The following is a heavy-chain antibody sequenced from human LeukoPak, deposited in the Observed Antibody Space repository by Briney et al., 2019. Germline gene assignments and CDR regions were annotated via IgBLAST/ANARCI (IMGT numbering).Heavy chain of an antibody. Sequence: PGGSLRLSCAASGFTFSSYWMSWVRQVPGKGLEWVANIKQDGSEKYYVDSVKGRFTISRDNAKNSLYLQMNSLRAEDTAVYYCARDLDHLPVVYFDYWGQGTLVTVSS. CDR3: ARDLDHLPVVYFDY. V-gene: IGHV3-7*01. J-gene: IGHJ4*02. CDR1: GFTFSSYW. D-gene: IGHD1-1*01. CDR2: IKQDGSEK.